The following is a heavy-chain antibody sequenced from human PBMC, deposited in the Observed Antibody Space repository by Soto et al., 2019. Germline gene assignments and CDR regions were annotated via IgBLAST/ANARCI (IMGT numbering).Heavy chain of an antibody. J-gene: IGHJ5*02. Sequence: GASVKVSCKASGYTFTSYGISWVRQAPGQGLEWMGWISAYNGNTNYAQKLQGRVTMTTDTSTSTAYMELRSLRSDDTAVYYCARSLIQLWTHNWFDPWGQGTLVTVSS. CDR2: ISAYNGNT. CDR1: GYTFTSYG. CDR3: ARSLIQLWTHNWFDP. V-gene: IGHV1-18*01. D-gene: IGHD5-18*01.